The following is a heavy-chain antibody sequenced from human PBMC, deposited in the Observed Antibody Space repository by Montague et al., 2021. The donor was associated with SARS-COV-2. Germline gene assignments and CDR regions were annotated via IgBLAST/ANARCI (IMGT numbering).Heavy chain of an antibody. Sequence: TLSLTCTVSGGSITSGGYYWTWIRQPPGKGLEWIGYIYHTGSTXYNPSLQSRLRTSVDTSKNEFSLTLTSVTAADTAIYYCARDRGWGSRGAGYIDLWGRGTLVTVSS. CDR3: ARDRGWGSRGAGYIDL. V-gene: IGHV4-31*03. D-gene: IGHD2-21*01. J-gene: IGHJ2*01. CDR2: IYHTGST. CDR1: GGSITSGGYY.